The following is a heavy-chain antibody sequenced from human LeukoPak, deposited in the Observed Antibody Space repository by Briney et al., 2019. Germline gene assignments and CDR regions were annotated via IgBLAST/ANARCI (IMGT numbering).Heavy chain of an antibody. V-gene: IGHV3-33*01. CDR2: IWHDGSNQ. D-gene: IGHD1-26*01. CDR3: ARSYSGSYRAPLAY. J-gene: IGHJ4*02. CDR1: GFTFSSYG. Sequence: GGSLRLSCVASGFTFSSYGIYWVRQAPGKGQEWVSVIWHDGSNQKHADSVKGRFTISRDNAKNSLYLQMNSLRAEDTAVYYCARSYSGSYRAPLAYWGQGTLVTVSS.